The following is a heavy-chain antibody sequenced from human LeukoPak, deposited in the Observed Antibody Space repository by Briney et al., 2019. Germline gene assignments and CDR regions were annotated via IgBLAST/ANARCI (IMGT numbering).Heavy chain of an antibody. J-gene: IGHJ4*02. D-gene: IGHD2-15*01. CDR3: AREGFPAAYDY. V-gene: IGHV3-21*01. CDR2: ISSTSGYI. Sequence: GGSLTLTCAASGFTFSSYTMNWVRQAPGKGLEWVSSISSTSGYIYYADSVKGRFTISRDNAKNLLYLQMNSLRAEDTAVYYCAREGFPAAYDYWGQGTLVTVSS. CDR1: GFTFSSYT.